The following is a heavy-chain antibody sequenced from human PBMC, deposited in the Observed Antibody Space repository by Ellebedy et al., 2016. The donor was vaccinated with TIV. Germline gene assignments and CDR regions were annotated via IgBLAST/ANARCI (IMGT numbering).Heavy chain of an antibody. CDR1: GYSFTSYW. J-gene: IGHJ3*02. CDR3: ARLGYYDSSGPPLGAFDI. V-gene: IGHV5-10-1*01. Sequence: GESLKISXKGSGYSFTSYWISWVRQMPGKGLEWMGRIDPSDSYTNYSPSFQGHVTISADKSISTAYLQWSSLKASDTAMYYCARLGYYDSSGPPLGAFDIWGQGTMVTVSS. D-gene: IGHD3-22*01. CDR2: IDPSDSYT.